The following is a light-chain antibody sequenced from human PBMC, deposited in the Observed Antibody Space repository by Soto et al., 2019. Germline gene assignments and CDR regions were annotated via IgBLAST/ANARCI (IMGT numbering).Light chain of an antibody. V-gene: IGKV1-6*01. CDR1: QDIRNA. CDR3: LQDNSYPFT. Sequence: AVQMTQSPPSLSASVGDRVTITCRASQDIRNALGWYQQKPGKAPNLLIYHASSLQSGVPSRFSGSVSGTDFTLIISSMQPEDVATYYCLQDNSYPFTFGQGNKLDIK. CDR2: HAS. J-gene: IGKJ2*01.